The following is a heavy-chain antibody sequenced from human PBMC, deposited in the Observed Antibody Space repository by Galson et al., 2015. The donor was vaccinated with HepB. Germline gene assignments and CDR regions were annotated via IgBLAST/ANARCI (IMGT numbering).Heavy chain of an antibody. J-gene: IGHJ6*03. Sequence: SVKVSCKASGYTFTSYDINWVRQATGQGLEWMGWMNPNSGNTGYAQKFQGRVTMTRNTSISTAYMELSSLRSEDTAVYYCARGGYYDILTGYYNVYYYYMDVWGKGTTVTVSS. V-gene: IGHV1-8*01. CDR1: GYTFTSYD. D-gene: IGHD3-9*01. CDR2: MNPNSGNT. CDR3: ARGGYYDILTGYYNVYYYYMDV.